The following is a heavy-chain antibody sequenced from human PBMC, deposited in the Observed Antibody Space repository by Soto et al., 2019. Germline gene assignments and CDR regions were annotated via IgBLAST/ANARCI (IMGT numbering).Heavy chain of an antibody. Sequence: QVQLVESGGGVVQPGRSLRLSCAASGFTLNNSGMHWVRQAPGKGLEWVAVVWYDGSTEFYSDSVKGRFATSRDTSKSTMYLLMNSLRAEDTAVYYCARTDIRHDAFDIWGQGTQVTVSS. CDR1: GFTLNNSG. D-gene: IGHD2-21*02. J-gene: IGHJ3*02. CDR3: ARTDIRHDAFDI. V-gene: IGHV3-33*01. CDR2: VWYDGSTE.